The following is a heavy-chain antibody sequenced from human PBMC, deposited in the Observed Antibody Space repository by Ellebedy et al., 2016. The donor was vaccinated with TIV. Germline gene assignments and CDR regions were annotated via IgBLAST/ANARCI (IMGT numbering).Heavy chain of an antibody. CDR2: INAANGYI. CDR1: GYTFTSYS. CDR3: ARGSGLLWFGELSSDY. D-gene: IGHD3-10*01. Sequence: AASVKVSCKASGYTFTSYSMHWVRQAPGQRLEWMGWINAANGYIKYSQKFQGRVTITRDTSASTAYMELSSLTSEDTAVYFCARGSGLLWFGELSSDYWGQGTLVTVSS. V-gene: IGHV1-3*01. J-gene: IGHJ4*02.